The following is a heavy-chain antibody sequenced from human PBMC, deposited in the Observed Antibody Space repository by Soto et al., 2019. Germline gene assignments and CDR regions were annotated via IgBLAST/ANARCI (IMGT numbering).Heavy chain of an antibody. J-gene: IGHJ5*02. D-gene: IGHD3-22*01. Sequence: PSGSLRITCTVSIGSIRIGGYYSNWIRQPPGKGLEWIGYIYYSGSTYYNPSLKSRVTISVDTSKNQFSLKLSSVTAADTAVYYCARGMNMIVVASNWFDPWGHGTMVTLSS. V-gene: IGHV4-30-4*02. CDR3: ARGMNMIVVASNWFDP. CDR2: IYYSGST. CDR1: IGSIRIGGYY.